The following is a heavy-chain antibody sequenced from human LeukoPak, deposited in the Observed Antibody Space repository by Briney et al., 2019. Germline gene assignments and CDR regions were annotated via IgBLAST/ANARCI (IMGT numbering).Heavy chain of an antibody. CDR3: ARNPNLTGDFDY. V-gene: IGHV4-59*01. CDR2: IYYSGST. J-gene: IGHJ4*02. D-gene: IGHD7-27*01. CDR1: GGSISSYY. Sequence: SSETLSLTCTVSGGSISSYYWSWIRQPPGKGLEWIGYIYYSGSTNYNPSLKSRVTISVDTSKNQFSLKLSSVTAADTAVYYCARNPNLTGDFDYWGQGTLVTVSS.